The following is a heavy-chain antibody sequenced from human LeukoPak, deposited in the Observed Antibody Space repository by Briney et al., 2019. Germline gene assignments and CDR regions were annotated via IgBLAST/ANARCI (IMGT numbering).Heavy chain of an antibody. J-gene: IGHJ4*02. D-gene: IGHD6-19*01. V-gene: IGHV3-23*01. CDR3: AKDPEWGYSSGSKPKDY. Sequence: GGSLRLSCAASGFTFSSYAMSWVRQAPGKGLEWVSAISGSGGSTYYADSVKGRFTISRDNSKNTLYLQMNSRRAEDTAVYYCAKDPEWGYSSGSKPKDYWGQGTLVTVSS. CDR2: ISGSGGST. CDR1: GFTFSSYA.